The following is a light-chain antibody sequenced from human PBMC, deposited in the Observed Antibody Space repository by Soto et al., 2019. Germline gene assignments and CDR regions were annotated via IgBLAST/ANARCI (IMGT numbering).Light chain of an antibody. V-gene: IGKV1-39*01. J-gene: IGKJ4*01. Sequence: DVEMTQSPSSLSASVGDRVTITCRASQSISSYLNWYQQKQGKAHKXLIYAAYSLHSGVPSRFSGSGSGTDFTLTISSLQPEDFATYSCQQTYRTPLTFGGGTKGDIK. CDR2: AAY. CDR3: QQTYRTPLT. CDR1: QSISSY.